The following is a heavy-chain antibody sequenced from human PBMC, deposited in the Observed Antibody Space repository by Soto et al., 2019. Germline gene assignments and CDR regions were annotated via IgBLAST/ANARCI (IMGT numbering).Heavy chain of an antibody. J-gene: IGHJ4*02. CDR3: AKDGRGSGSHYNSIGY. V-gene: IGHV3-53*01. CDR1: GFTVGNNY. CDR2: IYSTGTT. D-gene: IGHD3-10*01. Sequence: EVQLVESGGGLIHPGGSLKLSCAASGFTVGNNYMSWVRQAPGKGLEWVSLIYSTGTTKYADSVKGRFTVSRDNAKNTLYLQMNSLRAEDTAVYYCAKDGRGSGSHYNSIGYWGQGTLVTVSS.